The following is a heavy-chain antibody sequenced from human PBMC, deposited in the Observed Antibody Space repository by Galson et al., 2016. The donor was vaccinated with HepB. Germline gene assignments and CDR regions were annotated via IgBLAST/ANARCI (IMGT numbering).Heavy chain of an antibody. CDR2: IYPGDFDI. J-gene: IGHJ6*02. Sequence: QSGAEVKKPGESLKISCRGSGYTFDTYWIGWVRQMPGKGLEWMGIIYPGDFDIRYSPSFQGQVTISVDKSISTAYLQWSSLTASDTAMYYCARSLTGSYYFWGAIYKYYAMDVWGQVTTVIV. CDR3: ARSLTGSYYFWGAIYKYYAMDV. V-gene: IGHV5-51*01. CDR1: GYTFDTYW. D-gene: IGHD3-3*01.